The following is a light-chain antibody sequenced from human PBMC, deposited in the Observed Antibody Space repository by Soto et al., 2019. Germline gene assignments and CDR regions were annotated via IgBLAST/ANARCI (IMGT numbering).Light chain of an antibody. Sequence: EIVLTQSPATLSLSPEERATLSCRASQSVSSYLAGYQQKPGQAPRLLIYDASNRATGIPARFSGSGSGTDFTLTISSLEPEDFAVYYCQQRSNWPPWTFGQGTKVDIK. CDR2: DAS. V-gene: IGKV3-11*01. CDR1: QSVSSY. CDR3: QQRSNWPPWT. J-gene: IGKJ1*01.